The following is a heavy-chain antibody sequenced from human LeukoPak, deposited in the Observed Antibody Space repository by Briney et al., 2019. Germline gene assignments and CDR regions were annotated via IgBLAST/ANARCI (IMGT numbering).Heavy chain of an antibody. CDR1: GFTFGDYY. J-gene: IGHJ6*03. CDR3: ARIVGGHYYYMDV. D-gene: IGHD3-22*01. V-gene: IGHV3-11*04. CDR2: ISSSGSTI. Sequence: TGGSLRLSCAASGFTFGDYYMSWIRRAPGKGLEWVSYISSSGSTIYYADSVKGRFTISRDNAKNSLYLQMNSLRAEDTAVYYCARIVGGHYYYMDVWGKGTTVTVSS.